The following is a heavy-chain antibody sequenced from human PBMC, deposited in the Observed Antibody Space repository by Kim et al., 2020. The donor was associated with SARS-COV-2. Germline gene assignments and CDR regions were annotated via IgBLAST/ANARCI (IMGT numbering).Heavy chain of an antibody. J-gene: IGHJ4*02. D-gene: IGHD1-1*01. Sequence: SETLSLTCTVSGGSISSSSYYWGWIRQPPGKGLEWIGSIYYSGSTYYNPSLKSRVTISVDTSKNQFSLKLSSVTAADTAVYYCARLTGTEFDYWGQGTLVTVSS. CDR2: IYYSGST. CDR3: ARLTGTEFDY. V-gene: IGHV4-39*01. CDR1: GGSISSSSYY.